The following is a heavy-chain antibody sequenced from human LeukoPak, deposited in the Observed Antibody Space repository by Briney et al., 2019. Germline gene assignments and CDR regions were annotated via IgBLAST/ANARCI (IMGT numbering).Heavy chain of an antibody. V-gene: IGHV3-21*01. CDR2: ISSSSSYI. D-gene: IGHD1-1*01. Sequence: GGSLRLSCAASGFTFSSYSMNWVRQAPGKGLEWVSSISSSSSYINYADSVRGRFTISRDNAKNSLFLQMDSLRGEDTAVYYCARCTTGKTFGSLREIKKSREIDYWGQGTLVTVSS. J-gene: IGHJ4*02. CDR1: GFTFSSYS. CDR3: ARCTTGKTFGSLREIKKSREIDY.